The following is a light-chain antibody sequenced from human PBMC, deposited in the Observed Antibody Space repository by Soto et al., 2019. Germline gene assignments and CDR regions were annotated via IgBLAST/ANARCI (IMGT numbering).Light chain of an antibody. CDR1: SSDVGGYNY. Sequence: QSALTQPRSVSGSPGQSVTISCTGTSSDVGGYNYVSWYQQHPGKAPKLMIYDVSKRPSGVPDRFSGSKSGNTASLTISGLHAEDEADYYCCSYAGSWNWVFGGGTKLTVL. J-gene: IGLJ3*02. CDR3: CSYAGSWNWV. CDR2: DVS. V-gene: IGLV2-11*01.